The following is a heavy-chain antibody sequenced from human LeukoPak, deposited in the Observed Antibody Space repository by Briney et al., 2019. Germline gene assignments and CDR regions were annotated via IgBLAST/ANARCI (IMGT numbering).Heavy chain of an antibody. J-gene: IGHJ4*02. D-gene: IGHD3-10*01. V-gene: IGHV1-8*01. CDR2: MNPNSGNT. CDR3: ARGRANRLLWFGGLSPYYFDY. Sequence: GASVKVSCKASGYTFTSYDINWVRQATGQGLEWMGWMNPNSGNTGYAQKFQGRVTMTRNTSISTAYMELSSLRSEDTAVYYCARGRANRLLWFGGLSPYYFDYWGQGTLVTVSS. CDR1: GYTFTSYD.